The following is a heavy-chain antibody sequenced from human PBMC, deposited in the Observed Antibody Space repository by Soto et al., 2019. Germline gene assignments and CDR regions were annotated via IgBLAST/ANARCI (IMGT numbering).Heavy chain of an antibody. CDR2: INHSGST. J-gene: IGHJ5*02. CDR3: AKLKRAAASHNWYDP. D-gene: IGHD6-13*01. V-gene: IGHV4-34*01. CDR1: GGSFSGYY. Sequence: SSETLSLTCAVYGGSFSGYYWSWIRQPPGKGLEWIGEINHSGSTNYNPSLKSRVTISVDTSKNQFSLKLSSVTAADTAVYYCAKLKRAAASHNWYDPLRQGTLVTVSS.